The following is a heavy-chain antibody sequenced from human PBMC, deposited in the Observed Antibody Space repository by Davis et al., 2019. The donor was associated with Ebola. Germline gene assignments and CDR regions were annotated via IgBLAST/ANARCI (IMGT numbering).Heavy chain of an antibody. CDR3: ATYSSSWPFDY. D-gene: IGHD6-13*01. V-gene: IGHV4-30-4*08. J-gene: IGHJ4*02. CDR1: GGSISNGPYY. Sequence: SETLSLTCTVSGGSISNGPYYWTWIRQRPGKGLEWIGNIYYSGSTYYNPSLKSRVTISVDTSKNQFSLKLSSVTAADTAVYYCATYSSSWPFDYWGQGTLVTVSS. CDR2: IYYSGST.